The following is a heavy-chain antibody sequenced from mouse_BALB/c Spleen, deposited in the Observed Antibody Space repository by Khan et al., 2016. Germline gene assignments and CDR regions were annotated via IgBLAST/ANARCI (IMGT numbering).Heavy chain of an antibody. CDR3: AGGTPLAY. CDR1: GYAFSGYW. J-gene: IGHJ3*01. Sequence: QVQLKESGAELVRPGSSVKISCKASGYAFSGYWMNWVKQRPGQGLEWIGQIYPGDGDTHYNGKFKGKATLTADKSSSTAYMQLSRLTSEDSAVYFCAGGTPLAYWGQGTLVTVSA. CDR2: IYPGDGDT. D-gene: IGHD2-14*01. V-gene: IGHV1-80*01.